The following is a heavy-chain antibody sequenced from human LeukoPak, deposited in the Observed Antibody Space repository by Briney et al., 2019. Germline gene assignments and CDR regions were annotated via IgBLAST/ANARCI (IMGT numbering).Heavy chain of an antibody. CDR1: GYTFTGYY. J-gene: IGHJ4*02. V-gene: IGHV1-2*02. D-gene: IGHD3-10*01. CDR3: ARGTSIVRGIIDY. CDR2: INTDSGGT. Sequence: GASVKVSCEASGYTFTGYYMHWVRQAPGQGLEWMGWINTDSGGTNYAQKFQGRVTLTRDTSITTAYMELSRLRSDDTAVYYCARGTSIVRGIIDYWGQGTLVTVSS.